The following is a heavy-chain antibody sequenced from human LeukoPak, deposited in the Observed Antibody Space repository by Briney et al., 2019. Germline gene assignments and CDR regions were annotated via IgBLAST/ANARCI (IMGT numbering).Heavy chain of an antibody. V-gene: IGHV1-2*04. CDR2: INPNSGGT. CDR1: GYTFTGYY. CDR3: ARGRGLYSSSWFTYFDY. D-gene: IGHD6-13*01. J-gene: IGHJ4*02. Sequence: ASVKVSCNASGYTFTGYYMHWVRQAPGQGLEWMGWINPNSGGTNYAQKFQGWVTMTRDTSISTAYMELSRLRSDDTAVYYCARGRGLYSSSWFTYFDYWGQGTLVTVSS.